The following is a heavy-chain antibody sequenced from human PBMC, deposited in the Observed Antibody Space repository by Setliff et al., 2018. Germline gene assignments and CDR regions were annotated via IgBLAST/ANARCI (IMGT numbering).Heavy chain of an antibody. D-gene: IGHD3-10*01. CDR1: GFTFSDYY. J-gene: IGHJ6*03. CDR2: ITSSGTTT. CDR3: ARAQGYDSGTYWGVDYYYYMDV. V-gene: IGHV3-11*01. Sequence: PGGSLRLSCAASGFTFSDYYMSWIRQAPGKGLEWVSYITSSGTTTFYVDSVKGRFTISRDNAKKSLYLQMNSLRVDDTAVYYCARAQGYDSGTYWGVDYYYYMDVWGKGTTVTVSS.